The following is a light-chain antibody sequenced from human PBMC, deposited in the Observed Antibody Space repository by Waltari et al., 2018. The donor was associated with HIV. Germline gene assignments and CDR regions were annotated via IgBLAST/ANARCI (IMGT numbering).Light chain of an antibody. Sequence: DIQMTQSPPTLSASVGDRVTITCRASQSISTWLAWYQQKPGKAPKLLIYKASSLESGVPSRFSGSGSGTEFSLTISSLQPGDCATYYCLQYNSYWTFGQGTKVEIK. CDR3: LQYNSYWT. CDR1: QSISTW. CDR2: KAS. V-gene: IGKV1-5*03. J-gene: IGKJ1*01.